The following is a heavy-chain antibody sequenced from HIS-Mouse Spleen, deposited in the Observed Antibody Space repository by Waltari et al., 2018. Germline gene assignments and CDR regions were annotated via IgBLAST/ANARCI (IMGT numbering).Heavy chain of an antibody. CDR3: ARVDIVATPYYYYGMDV. J-gene: IGHJ6*02. Sequence: QVQLVQSGAEVKKPGASVKVSCKASGYTFTSYGISWVRQAPGQGLDWMGWISAYNGNTNYAQKLQGRVTMTTDTSTSTAYMELRSLRSDDTAVYYCARVDIVATPYYYYGMDVWGQGTTVTVSS. CDR2: ISAYNGNT. D-gene: IGHD5-12*01. CDR1: GYTFTSYG. V-gene: IGHV1-18*01.